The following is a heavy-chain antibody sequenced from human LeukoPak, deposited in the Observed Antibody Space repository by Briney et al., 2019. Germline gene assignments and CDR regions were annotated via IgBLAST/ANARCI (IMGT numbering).Heavy chain of an antibody. Sequence: SETLSLTCTVSGGSISSGGYYWSWIRQHPGKGLEWIGYIYYSGSTYYNPSPKSRVTISVDTSKNQFSLKLSSVTAADTAVYYCARALLQGYYDFWSGYVPNWFDPWGQGTLVTVSS. J-gene: IGHJ5*02. V-gene: IGHV4-31*03. CDR1: GGSISSGGYY. D-gene: IGHD3-3*01. CDR3: ARALLQGYYDFWSGYVPNWFDP. CDR2: IYYSGST.